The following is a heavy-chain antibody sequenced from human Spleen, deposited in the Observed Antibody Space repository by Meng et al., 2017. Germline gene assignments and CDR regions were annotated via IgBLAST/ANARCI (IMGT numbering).Heavy chain of an antibody. Sequence: GGSLRLSCAASGFTFSSYWMSWVRQAPGKGLEWVSYISSSGSTIYYADSVKGRFTISRDNAKNSLYLQMNSLRAEDTAVYYCARTAVAAHDVDYWGQGTLVTVSS. V-gene: IGHV3-48*03. D-gene: IGHD6-19*01. CDR1: GFTFSSYW. CDR2: ISSSGSTI. J-gene: IGHJ4*02. CDR3: ARTAVAAHDVDY.